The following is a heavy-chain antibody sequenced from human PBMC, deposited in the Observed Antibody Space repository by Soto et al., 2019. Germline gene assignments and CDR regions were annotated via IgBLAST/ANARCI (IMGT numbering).Heavy chain of an antibody. CDR2: ISGSGGST. V-gene: IGHV3-23*01. D-gene: IGHD1-26*01. CDR1: GFTFSSDA. Sequence: GGSLILSWAASGFTFSSDAMSWVRQAPGKGLEWVSAISGSGGSTYYADSVKGRFTISRDNSKNTLYLQMNSLRAEDTAVYYCARDRDIVGATDGYFDYWGQGTLVTVSS. CDR3: ARDRDIVGATDGYFDY. J-gene: IGHJ4*02.